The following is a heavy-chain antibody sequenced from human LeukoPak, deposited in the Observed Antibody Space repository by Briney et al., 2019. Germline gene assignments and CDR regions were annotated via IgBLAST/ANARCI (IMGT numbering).Heavy chain of an antibody. CDR3: ARVRLPLYYFDY. CDR2: IYYSGST. J-gene: IGHJ4*02. Sequence: SETLSLTCTVSGGSISSSSYYWGWIRQPPGKGLEWIASIYYSGSTYYNPSLKSRVTISVDTSKNQFSLKLSSVTAADTAVYYCARVRLPLYYFDYWGQGTLVTVSS. V-gene: IGHV4-39*07. CDR1: GGSISSSSYY.